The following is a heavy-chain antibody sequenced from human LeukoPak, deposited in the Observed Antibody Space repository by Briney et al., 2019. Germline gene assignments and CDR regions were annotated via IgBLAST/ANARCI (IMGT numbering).Heavy chain of an antibody. CDR1: GGSISSSSYY. Sequence: PSETLSLTCTVSGGSISSSSYYWGWIRQPPGKGLEWIGEINHSGSTNYNPSLKSRVTISVDTSKNQFSLKLSPVTAADTAVYYCASMTRGYYYMDVWGKGTTVTVSS. CDR3: ASMTRGYYYMDV. V-gene: IGHV4-39*07. D-gene: IGHD3-10*01. CDR2: INHSGST. J-gene: IGHJ6*03.